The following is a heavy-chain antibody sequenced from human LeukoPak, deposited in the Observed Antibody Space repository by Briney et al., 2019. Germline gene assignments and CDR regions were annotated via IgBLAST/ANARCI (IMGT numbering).Heavy chain of an antibody. Sequence: PSETLSLTCTVSGGSISINYWSWIRQPPGKGLEWIGYIYSSGSINFNPSLKSRVTMSVDTSKNQFSLRLSSVTAADTAVYFCARVNDYYGSGSYSGNYFDYWGQGTLVTVSS. D-gene: IGHD3-10*01. J-gene: IGHJ4*02. CDR1: GGSISINY. CDR3: ARVNDYYGSGSYSGNYFDY. CDR2: IYSSGSI. V-gene: IGHV4-59*08.